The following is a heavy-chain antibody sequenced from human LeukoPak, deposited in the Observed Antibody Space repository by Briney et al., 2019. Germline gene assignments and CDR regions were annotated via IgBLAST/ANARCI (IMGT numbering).Heavy chain of an antibody. D-gene: IGHD2-2*01. CDR3: ARATPAATDY. Sequence: GGSLRLSCAASGFIFSTYGMHWVRQAPGKGLEWVAVISYDGSNKYYADSVKGRFTISRDNSKNTLYLQMNSLRAEDTAVYYCARATPAATDYWGQGTLVTVSS. V-gene: IGHV3-30*19. CDR2: ISYDGSNK. J-gene: IGHJ4*02. CDR1: GFIFSTYG.